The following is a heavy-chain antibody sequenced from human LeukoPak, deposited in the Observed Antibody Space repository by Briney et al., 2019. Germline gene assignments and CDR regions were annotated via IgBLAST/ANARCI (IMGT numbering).Heavy chain of an antibody. V-gene: IGHV3-53*01. CDR1: GFTVSSNY. CDR3: ARAGSGSSPSDY. J-gene: IGHJ4*02. CDR2: IYSGGST. D-gene: IGHD3-10*01. Sequence: GGSLRLSCAASGFTVSSNYMSWVRQAPGKGLEWVSVIYSGGSTYYADSVKGRFTISRDNSKNTVYLQMNSLRAEDTAVYYCARAGSGSSPSDYWGQGTLVTVSS.